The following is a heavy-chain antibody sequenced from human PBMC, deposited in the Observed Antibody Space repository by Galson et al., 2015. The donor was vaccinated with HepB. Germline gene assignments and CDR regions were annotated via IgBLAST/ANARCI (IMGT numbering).Heavy chain of an antibody. CDR2: IIPIFGTA. V-gene: IGHV1-69*13. Sequence: SVKVSCKASGGTFSSYAISWVRQAPGQGLEWMGGIIPIFGTANYAQKFQGRVTITADESTSTAYMELSSLRSEDTAVYYCARSVGIAAAGTFEYWGQGTLVTVSS. J-gene: IGHJ4*02. D-gene: IGHD6-13*01. CDR1: GGTFSSYA. CDR3: ARSVGIAAAGTFEY.